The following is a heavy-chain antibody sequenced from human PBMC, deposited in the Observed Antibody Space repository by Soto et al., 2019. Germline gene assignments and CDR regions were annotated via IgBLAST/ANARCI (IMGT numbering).Heavy chain of an antibody. CDR1: GGSISSSNW. CDR3: ARSIAAAGTPGDYYYGMDV. D-gene: IGHD6-13*01. J-gene: IGHJ6*02. Sequence: LSLPCAVSGGSISSSNWWSWVRQPPGKGLEWIGEIYHSGSTNYNPSLKSRVTISVDKSKNQFSLKLSSVTAADTAVYYCARSIAAAGTPGDYYYGMDVWGQGTTVTVSS. CDR2: IYHSGST. V-gene: IGHV4-4*02.